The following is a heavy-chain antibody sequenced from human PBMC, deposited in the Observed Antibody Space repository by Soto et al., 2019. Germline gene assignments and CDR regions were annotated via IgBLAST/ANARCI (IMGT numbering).Heavy chain of an antibody. D-gene: IGHD2-15*01. CDR3: AKSRLAGRIGFFDY. J-gene: IGHJ4*02. Sequence: EVQLLESGGSLVQPGGSLRLSCAASGFTFSSYAMTWVRRAPGKGLEWISTTSGNSDTIFYADSVKGRFTISRDNSKNPLHLQMNSLRAEDTAVYYCAKSRLAGRIGFFDYGGQGTLVTVAA. V-gene: IGHV3-23*01. CDR1: GFTFSSYA. CDR2: TSGNSDTI.